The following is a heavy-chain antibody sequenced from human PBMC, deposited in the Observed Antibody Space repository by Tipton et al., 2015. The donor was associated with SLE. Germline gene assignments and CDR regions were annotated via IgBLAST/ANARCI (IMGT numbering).Heavy chain of an antibody. J-gene: IGHJ6*02. CDR2: ISGCGDSA. V-gene: IGHV3-23*01. D-gene: IGHD3-10*01. CDR1: GFTFSKFA. Sequence: SLRLSCTASGFTFSKFALSWVRQAPGKGQEWASTISGCGDSADYADSVKGRFTVSRDNSKNTLFLQMDSVRTEDTAMYYCTRRGSAETKMDVWGQGTKVTVYS. CDR3: TRRGSAETKMDV.